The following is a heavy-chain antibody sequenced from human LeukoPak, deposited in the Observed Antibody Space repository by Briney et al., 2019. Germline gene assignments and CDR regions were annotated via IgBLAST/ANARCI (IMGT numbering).Heavy chain of an antibody. V-gene: IGHV1-2*06. Sequence: GASVKVSCKASGYTFTGYYLHWVRQAPGQGLEWMGRLNPNSGDTNFAQKFQGRVTMTRDTSISTAYMDLSSLISDDTAVYYCARRGVVGAIDYWGQGTLVIVSS. CDR3: ARRGVVGAIDY. CDR1: GYTFTGYY. J-gene: IGHJ4*02. D-gene: IGHD1-26*01. CDR2: LNPNSGDT.